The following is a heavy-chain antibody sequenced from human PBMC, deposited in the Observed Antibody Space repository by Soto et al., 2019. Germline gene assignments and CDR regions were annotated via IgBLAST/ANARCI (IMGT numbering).Heavy chain of an antibody. J-gene: IGHJ4*02. CDR2: IYWDDDK. D-gene: IGHD3-10*01. CDR1: GFSLTTSGVG. Sequence: QITLKESGPTLVKPTQTLTLTCSFSGFSLTTSGVGVGWVRQPQGKALEWLALIYWDDDKRYSPSLRSRLTITKDTSHNQVVLTMTNVDPADTGTYFCAHRRTGVSQWYYGYFDYWGQGTLVNVSS. V-gene: IGHV2-5*02. CDR3: AHRRTGVSQWYYGYFDY.